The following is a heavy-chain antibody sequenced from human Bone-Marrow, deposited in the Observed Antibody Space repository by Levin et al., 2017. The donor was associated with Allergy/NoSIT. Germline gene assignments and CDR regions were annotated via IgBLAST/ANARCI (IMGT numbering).Heavy chain of an antibody. D-gene: IGHD3-10*01. J-gene: IGHJ4*02. CDR2: ISGDGTRT. CDR3: TRRTREVWFGDDDYFDH. Sequence: GGSLRLSCAASGFTLSSHWMHWVRQAPGKGLVWVSRISGDGTRTSYADSVRGRFTISRDNAKNTLYLQINSLRVEDTAVYFCTRRTREVWFGDDDYFDHWGQGILVSVSS. V-gene: IGHV3-74*01. CDR1: GFTLSSHW.